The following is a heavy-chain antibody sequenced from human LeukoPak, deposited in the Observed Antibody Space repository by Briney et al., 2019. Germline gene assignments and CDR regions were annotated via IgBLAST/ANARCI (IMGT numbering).Heavy chain of an antibody. D-gene: IGHD6-13*01. J-gene: IGHJ6*02. CDR1: GFTVSSSY. CDR2: IYSSGST. V-gene: IGHV3-53*01. CDR3: ARVVESSSWLEGLPYYYGMDV. Sequence: GGSLRLSCAAAGFTVSSSYLFWVRQAPEKGLEWGSVIYSSGSTYYADSVKGRFTISRDNSKNTPYLQMNSLRAEDTAVYYCARVVESSSWLEGLPYYYGMDVWGQGTTVTVS.